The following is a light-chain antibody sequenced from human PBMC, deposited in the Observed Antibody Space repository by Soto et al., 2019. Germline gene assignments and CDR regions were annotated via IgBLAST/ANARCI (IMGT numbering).Light chain of an antibody. CDR1: QSVSSN. CDR3: QQYGSSPPIT. CDR2: GAS. Sequence: IELTQSPGTLSLAPGERATLSCRGSQSVSSNLAWYQQKPGQAPRLLIYGASTRATGIPARCSGSGSGTDFSLTISRLETEDFAVYYCQQYGSSPPITFGQGTRLEIK. V-gene: IGKV3-20*01. J-gene: IGKJ5*01.